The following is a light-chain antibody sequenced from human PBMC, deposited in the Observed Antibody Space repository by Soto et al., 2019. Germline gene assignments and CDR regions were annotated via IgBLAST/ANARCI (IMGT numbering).Light chain of an antibody. CDR3: CSYAGSSTFV. CDR2: EGS. V-gene: IGLV2-23*01. J-gene: IGLJ1*01. Sequence: QSALTQSASVSGSPGQSITISCTGTSSDVGSYNLVSWYQQHPGKAPKLMIYEGSKRPSGVPNRFSGSKSGNTASLTISGLQAEDEADYFCCSYAGSSTFVFGTGTKLTVL. CDR1: SSDVGSYNL.